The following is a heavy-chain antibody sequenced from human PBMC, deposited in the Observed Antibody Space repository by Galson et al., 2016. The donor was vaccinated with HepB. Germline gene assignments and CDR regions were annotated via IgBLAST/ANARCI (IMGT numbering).Heavy chain of an antibody. CDR1: GFSFSRFA. CDR2: ISSDGTTQ. J-gene: IGHJ6*02. CDR3: AKDRRSSGSYQPATYLYHCGMDV. V-gene: IGHV3-30*18. Sequence: SLRLSCAASGFSFSRFAMHWVRQAPGKGLAWVALISSDGTTQFSADSLKGRFTISRDTSKNTLYLQMNSLTTADTAVYYCAKDRRSSGSYQPATYLYHCGMDVWGQGTTVTVSS. D-gene: IGHD3-10*01.